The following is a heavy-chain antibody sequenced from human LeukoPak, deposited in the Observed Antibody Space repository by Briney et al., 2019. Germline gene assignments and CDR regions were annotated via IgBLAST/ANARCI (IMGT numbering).Heavy chain of an antibody. V-gene: IGHV3-74*01. D-gene: IGHD2-15*01. CDR2: ISSDASIT. CDR1: GFTFGTFW. Sequence: TGGSLRLSCAASGFTFGTFWVSWVRQAPGKGLVWVSRISSDASITSYADPVKGRFTISRDNAKNTLYLQMNSLRAEDTALYYCATSARTYIGSSLDYWGQGTLVTVSS. CDR3: ATSARTYIGSSLDY. J-gene: IGHJ4*02.